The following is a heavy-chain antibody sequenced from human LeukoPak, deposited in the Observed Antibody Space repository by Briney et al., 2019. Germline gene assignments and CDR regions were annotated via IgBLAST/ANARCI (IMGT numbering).Heavy chain of an antibody. D-gene: IGHD3-22*01. Sequence: ASVKVSCKASGGTFSSYAISWVRQAPGQGLEWLGGIIPIFGTANYAQKFQGRVTITADESTSTAYMELSSLRSEDTAVYYCARMVATYYYDSSGYSYFGYWGQGTLVTVSS. CDR2: IIPIFGTA. CDR3: ARMVATYYYDSSGYSYFGY. J-gene: IGHJ4*02. CDR1: GGTFSSYA. V-gene: IGHV1-69*01.